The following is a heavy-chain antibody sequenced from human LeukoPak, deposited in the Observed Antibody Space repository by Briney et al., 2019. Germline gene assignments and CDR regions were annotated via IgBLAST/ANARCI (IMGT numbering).Heavy chain of an antibody. V-gene: IGHV3-33*01. CDR3: ARGIAVAGDAFDI. CDR1: GFTFSNYG. D-gene: IGHD6-19*01. J-gene: IGHJ3*02. Sequence: GGSLRLSCAASGFTFSNYGMHWVRQAPGKGLEWVVVIWYDGSNKYYADSVKGRFTISRDNSKNTLYLQMNSLRAEDTAVYYCARGIAVAGDAFDIWGQGTMVTVSS. CDR2: IWYDGSNK.